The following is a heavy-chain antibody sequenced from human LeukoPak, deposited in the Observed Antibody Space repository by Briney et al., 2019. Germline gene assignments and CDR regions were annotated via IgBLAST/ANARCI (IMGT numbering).Heavy chain of an antibody. CDR3: ARDSSPWDYWYFDL. CDR1: GFTFSDYY. V-gene: IGHV3-11*04. Sequence: PGGSLRLSCAASGFTFSDYYMSWIRQAPGKGLEWVSYISSSGSTIYYADSVKGRSTISRDNAKNSLYLQMNSLRAEDTAVYYCARDSSPWDYWYFDLWGRGTLVTVSS. CDR2: ISSSGSTI. J-gene: IGHJ2*01. D-gene: IGHD6-6*01.